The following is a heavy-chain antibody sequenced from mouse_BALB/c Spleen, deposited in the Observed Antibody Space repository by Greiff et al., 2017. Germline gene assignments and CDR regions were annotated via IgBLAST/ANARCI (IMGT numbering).Heavy chain of an antibody. CDR3: TIYYDYDWFAY. CDR1: GYTFTDYE. D-gene: IGHD2-4*01. CDR2: IDPETGGT. Sequence: VQLQESGAELVRPGASVTLSCKASGYTFTDYEMHWVKQTPVHGLEWIGAIDPETGGTAYNQKFKGKATLTADKSSSTAYMELRSLTSEDSAVYYCTIYYDYDWFAYWGQGTLVTVSA. V-gene: IGHV1-15*01. J-gene: IGHJ3*01.